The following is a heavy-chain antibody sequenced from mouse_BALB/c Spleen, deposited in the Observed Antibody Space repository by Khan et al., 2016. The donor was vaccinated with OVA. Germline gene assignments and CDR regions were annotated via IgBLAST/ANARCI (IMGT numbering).Heavy chain of an antibody. V-gene: IGHV1-52*01. CDR1: GYTFTSYW. CDR2: INPSDSES. CDR3: ARREKYGYDPSWFAY. J-gene: IGHJ3*01. D-gene: IGHD2-2*01. Sequence: QVQLQQPGAELVRPGASVKLSCKASGYTFTSYWMNWVRQRPKQGLEWIGKINPSDSESHYNQMFNDKATLTADKSSGTAYMQLSSLTSEDSAVYYCARREKYGYDPSWFAYWGQGTLVTVSA.